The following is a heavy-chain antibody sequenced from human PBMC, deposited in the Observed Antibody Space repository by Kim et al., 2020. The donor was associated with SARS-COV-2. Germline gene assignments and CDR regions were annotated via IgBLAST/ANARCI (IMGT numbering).Heavy chain of an antibody. Sequence: SETLSLTCTVSGGSISSSSYYWGWIRQPPGKGLEWIGSIYYSGSTYYNPSLKSRVTISVDTSKNQFSLKLSSVTAADTAVYYCARRGGWGLWSFDYWGQGTLVTVSS. CDR2: IYYSGST. CDR1: GGSISSSSYY. J-gene: IGHJ4*02. D-gene: IGHD5-18*01. V-gene: IGHV4-39*01. CDR3: ARRGGWGLWSFDY.